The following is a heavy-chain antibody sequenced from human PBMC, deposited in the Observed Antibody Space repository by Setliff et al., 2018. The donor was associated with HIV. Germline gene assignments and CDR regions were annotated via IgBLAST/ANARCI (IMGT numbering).Heavy chain of an antibody. Sequence: KPSETLSLTCTVSGGSISSGSYYWSWIRQPAGKGLEWIGHIYTSGSTNYNPSLKSRVTISVDTSKNQFSLKLSSVTAADTAVYYCAREYWNRNYYYYYMDVWGKGTTVTVSS. CDR3: AREYWNRNYYYYYMDV. D-gene: IGHD1-1*01. CDR2: IYTSGST. V-gene: IGHV4-61*09. J-gene: IGHJ6*03. CDR1: GGSISSGSYY.